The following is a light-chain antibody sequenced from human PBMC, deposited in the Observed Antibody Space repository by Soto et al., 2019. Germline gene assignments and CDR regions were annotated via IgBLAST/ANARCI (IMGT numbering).Light chain of an antibody. CDR3: QSYDSTLSALV. V-gene: IGLV1-40*01. CDR2: GNT. CDR1: SSNIGARYD. Sequence: QSVLTQPPSVSGAPGQRVTISCTGRSSNIGARYDVQWYQQVPGTAPKLLIFGNTNRPSGVSDRFSASKSGTSASLAISGLQAEDEADYYCQSYDSTLSALVFGGGTKLTVL. J-gene: IGLJ3*02.